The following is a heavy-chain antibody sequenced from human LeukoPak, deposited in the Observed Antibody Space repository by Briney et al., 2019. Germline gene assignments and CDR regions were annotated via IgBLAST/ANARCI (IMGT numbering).Heavy chain of an antibody. Sequence: ASVKVSCKASGYTFTGYYMHWVRQAPGRGLEWMGWINPNSGGTNYAQKFQGWVTMTRDTSISTAYMELSRLRSDDTAVYYCARGSSSWSPIDYWGQGTLVTVSP. D-gene: IGHD6-13*01. CDR3: ARGSSSWSPIDY. CDR1: GYTFTGYY. V-gene: IGHV1-2*04. J-gene: IGHJ4*02. CDR2: INPNSGGT.